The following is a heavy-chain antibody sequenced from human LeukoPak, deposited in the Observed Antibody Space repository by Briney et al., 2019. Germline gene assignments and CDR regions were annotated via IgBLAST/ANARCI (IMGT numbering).Heavy chain of an antibody. V-gene: IGHV4-39*07. CDR2: IYYSGST. CDR3: ARVSSGTDLDY. D-gene: IGHD1-14*01. CDR1: GGSISSSSYY. Sequence: SETLSLTCTVSGGSISSSSYYWGWIRQPPGKGLEWIGSIYYSGSTYYNPSLKSRVTISVDTSKNQFSLKLSSVTAADTAAYYCARVSSGTDLDYWGQGTLVTVSS. J-gene: IGHJ4*02.